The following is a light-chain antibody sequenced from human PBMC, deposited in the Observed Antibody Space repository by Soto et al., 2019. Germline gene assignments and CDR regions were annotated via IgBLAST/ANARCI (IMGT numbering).Light chain of an antibody. J-gene: IGKJ4*01. CDR3: QQYNNWRPIT. CDR2: GAS. Sequence: EIVLTQSPGTLSLSPGERATLSCRASQSVSSSYLAWYQQKPGQAPRLLIYGASSRATGIPDRFSGSGSGKDFTLTISRLEPEDFAVYYCQQYNNWRPITFGGGTKGDSK. CDR1: QSVSSSY. V-gene: IGKV3-20*01.